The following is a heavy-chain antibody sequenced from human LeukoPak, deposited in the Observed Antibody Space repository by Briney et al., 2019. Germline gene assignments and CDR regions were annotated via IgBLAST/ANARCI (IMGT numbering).Heavy chain of an antibody. CDR1: GGTFSSYA. CDR3: ARGPGRYYDYVWGSYRFDY. D-gene: IGHD3-16*02. CDR2: IILIFGTA. Sequence: GASVKVSCKASGGTFSSYAISWVRQAPGQGLEWMGGIILIFGTANYAQKFQGRVTMTRNTSISTAYMELSSLRSEDTAVYYCARGPGRYYDYVWGSYRFDYWGQGTLVTVSS. V-gene: IGHV1-69*05. J-gene: IGHJ4*02.